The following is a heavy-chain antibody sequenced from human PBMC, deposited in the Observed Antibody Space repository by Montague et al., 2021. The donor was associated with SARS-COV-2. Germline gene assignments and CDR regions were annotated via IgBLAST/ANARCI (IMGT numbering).Heavy chain of an antibody. J-gene: IGHJ4*02. V-gene: IGHV3-74*01. CDR3: ATIAAVATGDY. CDR2: INSDGSTT. Sequence: PLRLSCAASGFTFSSYWMHWVRQAPGKGLVWVSRINSDGSTTTYADSVKGRFTISRDNAKNTLYLQMNSLRAEDTAVYYCATIAAVATGDYWGQGTLVTVSS. CDR1: GFTFSSYW. D-gene: IGHD6-13*01.